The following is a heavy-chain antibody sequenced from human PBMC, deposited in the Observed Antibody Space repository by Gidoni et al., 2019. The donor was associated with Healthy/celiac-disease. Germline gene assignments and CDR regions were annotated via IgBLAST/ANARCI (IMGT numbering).Heavy chain of an antibody. Sequence: EVQLLEPGGGLVQPGGSLRHSCAATGFTFSSYAMSWVRQAPGQGLVWVSAISGSGGSTYYADSVKGRFTISRDKSKNTLYLQMSSLRAEDTAVYYCAKDYAVVVPARFDPWGQGTLVTVSS. D-gene: IGHD2-2*01. CDR3: AKDYAVVVPARFDP. CDR1: GFTFSSYA. CDR2: ISGSGGST. V-gene: IGHV3-23*01. J-gene: IGHJ5*02.